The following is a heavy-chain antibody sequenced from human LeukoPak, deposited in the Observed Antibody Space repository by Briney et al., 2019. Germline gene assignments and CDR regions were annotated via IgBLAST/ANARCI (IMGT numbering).Heavy chain of an antibody. D-gene: IGHD3-3*01. J-gene: IGHJ4*02. CDR1: GFTFSSYA. Sequence: GGSLRLSCAASGFTFSSYAMSWVRQAPGKGLEWVSSISSSSSYIYYADSVKGRFTISRDNAKNSLYLQMNSLRAEDTAVYYCARDVPSSYYDFWSYFDYWGQGTLVTVSS. CDR2: ISSSSSYI. CDR3: ARDVPSSYYDFWSYFDY. V-gene: IGHV3-21*01.